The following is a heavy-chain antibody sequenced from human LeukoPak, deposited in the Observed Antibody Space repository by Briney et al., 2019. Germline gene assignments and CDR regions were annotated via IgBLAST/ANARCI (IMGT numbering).Heavy chain of an antibody. D-gene: IGHD2-2*01. CDR3: SGSSAQIFYFDY. J-gene: IGHJ4*02. CDR2: IIPILGIA. V-gene: IGHV1-69*04. Sequence: AASVKVSCKASGGTFSSYAISWVRQAPGQGLEWMGRIIPILGIANYAQKFQGRVTITADKSTSTAYMELSSLRSEDTAVYYCSGSSAQIFYFDYWGQGTLVTVSS. CDR1: GGTFSSYA.